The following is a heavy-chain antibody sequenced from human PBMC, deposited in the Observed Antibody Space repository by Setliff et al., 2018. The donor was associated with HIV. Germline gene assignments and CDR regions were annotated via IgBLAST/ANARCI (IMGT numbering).Heavy chain of an antibody. CDR3: ARVRIRFDP. CDR1: GGSISSSSYY. CDR2: IYYSGST. D-gene: IGHD4-17*01. J-gene: IGHJ5*02. V-gene: IGHV4-39*07. Sequence: SETLSLTCTVSGGSISSSSYYWGWIRQPPGKGLEWIGSIYYSGSTYYNPSLKSRVTMSVDTSKNQFSLKLRSVTATDTAVYYCARVRIRFDPWGQGTLVTV.